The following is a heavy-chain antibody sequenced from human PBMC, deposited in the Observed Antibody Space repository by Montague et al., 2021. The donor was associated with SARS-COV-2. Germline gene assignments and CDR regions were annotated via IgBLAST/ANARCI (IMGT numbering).Heavy chain of an antibody. Sequence: SETLSLTCAVYGGSFSGYYWSWIRQPPGKGLEWIVEVNLSGSTNYNPSLKSRVTISVDTSKNQFSLKLTSVTAADTAVYYCSRLAYCGADCFSGWEIFFDPWGQGTLVTVSS. CDR2: VNLSGST. D-gene: IGHD2-21*02. J-gene: IGHJ5*02. V-gene: IGHV4-34*01. CDR3: SRLAYCGADCFSGWEIFFDP. CDR1: GGSFSGYY.